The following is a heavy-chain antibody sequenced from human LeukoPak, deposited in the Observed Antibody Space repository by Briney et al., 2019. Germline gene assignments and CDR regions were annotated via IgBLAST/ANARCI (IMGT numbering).Heavy chain of an antibody. CDR1: GITFSNSA. CDR2: ITKSGDQA. V-gene: IGHV3-23*01. CDR3: VKSAGKDGYRDVFDI. Sequence: GGSLRLSCVPSGITFSNSALSWVRQAPGKGLEWVATITKSGDQAYYADSVRGLFTISRDISKSTLYLQMNSLRAEDTAVYHCVKSAGKDGYRDVFDIWGQGTVVSVSS. D-gene: IGHD5-24*01. J-gene: IGHJ3*02.